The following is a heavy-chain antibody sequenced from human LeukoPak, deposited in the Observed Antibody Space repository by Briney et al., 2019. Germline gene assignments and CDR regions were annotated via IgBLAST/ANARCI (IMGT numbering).Heavy chain of an antibody. CDR1: GGSISSYY. J-gene: IGHJ4*02. D-gene: IGHD2-21*02. V-gene: IGHV4-4*07. CDR2: IYTSGST. Sequence: SETLSLTYTVSGGSISSYYWSWIRQPAGKGLEWIGRIYTSGSTNYNPSLKSRVTMSVDTSKNQFSLKLSSVTAADTAVYYCAREAGVVVTRALDYWGQGTLVTVSS. CDR3: AREAGVVVTRALDY.